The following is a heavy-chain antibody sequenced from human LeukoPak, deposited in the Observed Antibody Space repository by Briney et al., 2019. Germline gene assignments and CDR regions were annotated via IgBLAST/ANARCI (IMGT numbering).Heavy chain of an antibody. CDR2: IYYSGST. CDR3: ARDEDLGYFDL. V-gene: IGHV4-61*01. J-gene: IGHJ2*01. CDR1: GGSVSSGSYY. Sequence: EPSETLSLTCTVSGGSVSSGSYYWSWIRQPPGKGLEWIGYIYYSGSTNYNPSLKSRVTISVDTSKNQFSLKLSSVTAADTAVYYCARDEDLGYFDLWGRGTLVTVSS.